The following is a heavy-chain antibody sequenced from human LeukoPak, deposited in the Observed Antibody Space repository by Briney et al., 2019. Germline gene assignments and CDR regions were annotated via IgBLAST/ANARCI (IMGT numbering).Heavy chain of an antibody. V-gene: IGHV3-23*01. D-gene: IGHD3-22*01. J-gene: IGHJ6*02. CDR1: GFTFGIDA. Sequence: GGPRRPSCAASGFTFGIDAMSWVRQAPGKGLEWVSGISGSGFSTYYADSVKGRFTISRDNSKNTLYLQMKSLRAEDTAVYYCAKEGYYDSSGAPRRLFYYGMDVWGQGTTVTVSS. CDR3: AKEGYYDSSGAPRRLFYYGMDV. CDR2: ISGSGFST.